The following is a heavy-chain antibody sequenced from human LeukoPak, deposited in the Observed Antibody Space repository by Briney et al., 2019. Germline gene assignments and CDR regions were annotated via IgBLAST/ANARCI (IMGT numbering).Heavy chain of an antibody. CDR1: GFTFSSYA. D-gene: IGHD4-17*01. V-gene: IGHV3-23*01. CDR2: INSGDNT. J-gene: IGHJ4*02. Sequence: GGSLRLSCAASGFTFSSYAMSWVRQAPGKGLEWVSSINSGDNTYYAGSVKGRFTISRDNSKNTLYLQMNSLGADDTAAYYCARRSTVTRTYSFDYWGQGTLVTVSS. CDR3: ARRSTVTRTYSFDY.